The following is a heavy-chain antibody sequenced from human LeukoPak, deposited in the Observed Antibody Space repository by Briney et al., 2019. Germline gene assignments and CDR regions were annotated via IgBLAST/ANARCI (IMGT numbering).Heavy chain of an antibody. CDR1: GGTFSSYA. J-gene: IGHJ6*03. Sequence: GASVKVSCKASGGTFSSYAISWVRQAPGQGLEWMGGIIPIFGTANYAQKFQGRVTITTDESTSTAYMELSSLRSEDTAVYYCARGMTAPLFDMDVWGKGTTVTVSS. V-gene: IGHV1-69*05. CDR2: IIPIFGTA. D-gene: IGHD2-21*01. CDR3: ARGMTAPLFDMDV.